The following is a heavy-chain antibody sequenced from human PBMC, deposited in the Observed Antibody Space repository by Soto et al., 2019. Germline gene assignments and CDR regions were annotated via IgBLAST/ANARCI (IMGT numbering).Heavy chain of an antibody. Sequence: ASVKVSCKASGYTFTSYYMHWVRQAPGQGLEWMGWINPNSGGTNYAQKFQGWVTMTRDTSISTAYMELSRLRSDDTAMYYCARGYFDWLSLIDYWGQGTLVTVSS. CDR1: GYTFTSYY. CDR2: INPNSGGT. J-gene: IGHJ4*02. D-gene: IGHD3-9*01. CDR3: ARGYFDWLSLIDY. V-gene: IGHV1-2*04.